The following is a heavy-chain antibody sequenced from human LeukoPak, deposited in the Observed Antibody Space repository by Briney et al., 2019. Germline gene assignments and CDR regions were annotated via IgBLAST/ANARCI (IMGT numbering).Heavy chain of an antibody. V-gene: IGHV3-30*18. D-gene: IGHD3-22*01. CDR2: ISYDGSNK. J-gene: IGHJ4*02. CDR1: GFTFSSYG. Sequence: GGSLRLSCAASGFTFSSYGMHWVRQAPGKGLEWVAVISYDGSNKYYADSVKGRFTTSRDNSKNTLYLQMNSLRAEDTAVYYCAKDPYDSSGYSFDYWGQGTLVTVSS. CDR3: AKDPYDSSGYSFDY.